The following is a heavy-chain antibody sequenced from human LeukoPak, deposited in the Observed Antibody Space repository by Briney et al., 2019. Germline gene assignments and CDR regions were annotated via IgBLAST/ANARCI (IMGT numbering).Heavy chain of an antibody. D-gene: IGHD3-22*01. CDR3: ARAPSEIGGYYPEYFQL. CDR2: IKSDGST. V-gene: IGHV3-74*01. CDR1: GFTFSTYW. Sequence: GGSLRLSCAASGFTFSTYWMHWVRQAPGKGLVWVSRIKSDGSTNYADSVKGRFTISRDNAKNTLSLQMNSLRPEDTGVYYCARAPSEIGGYYPEYFQLWGQGTLVTVSS. J-gene: IGHJ1*01.